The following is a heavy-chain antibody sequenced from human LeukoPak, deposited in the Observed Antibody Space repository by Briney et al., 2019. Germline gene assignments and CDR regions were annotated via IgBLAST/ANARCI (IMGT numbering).Heavy chain of an antibody. V-gene: IGHV3-21*01. CDR2: ISSSSSYI. CDR1: GFTFSSYS. J-gene: IGHJ4*02. D-gene: IGHD4-23*01. CDR3: ARGEATVATPVVIDY. Sequence: PGGSLRLSCAASGFTFSSYSMNWVRQAPGKGLEWVSSISSSSSYIYYADSVKGRFTISRDNAKNSLYLQLNSLRAEDTAVYYCARGEATVATPVVIDYWGQGTLVTVSS.